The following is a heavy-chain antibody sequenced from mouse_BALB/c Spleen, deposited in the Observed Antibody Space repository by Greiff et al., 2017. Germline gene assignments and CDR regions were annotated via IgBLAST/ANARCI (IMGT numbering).Heavy chain of an antibody. CDR2: ISYSGST. V-gene: IGHV3-2*02. J-gene: IGHJ3*01. CDR1: GYSITSDYA. CDR3: ARQPAY. Sequence: EVKLMESGPGLVKPSQSLSLTCTVTGYSITSDYAWNWIRQFPGNKLEWMGYISYSGSTSYNPSLKSRISITRDTSKNQFFLQLNSVTTEDTATYYCARQPAYWGQGTLVTVSA.